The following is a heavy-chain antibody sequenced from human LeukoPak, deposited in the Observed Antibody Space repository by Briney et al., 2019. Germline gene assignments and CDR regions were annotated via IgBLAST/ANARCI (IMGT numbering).Heavy chain of an antibody. Sequence: ASVKVSCKASGYTFTGYYMHWVRQAPGQGLGWMGWINPNSGGTNYAQKFQGRVTMTRDTSISTAYMELSRLRSDDTAVYYCARVGGATVPDFDYWGQGTLVTVSS. CDR2: INPNSGGT. V-gene: IGHV1-2*02. CDR1: GYTFTGYY. CDR3: ARVGGATVPDFDY. D-gene: IGHD1-26*01. J-gene: IGHJ4*02.